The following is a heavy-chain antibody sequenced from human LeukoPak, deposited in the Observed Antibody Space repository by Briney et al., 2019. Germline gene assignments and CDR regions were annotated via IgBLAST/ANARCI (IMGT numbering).Heavy chain of an antibody. CDR1: GGSISSYY. D-gene: IGHD3-3*01. V-gene: IGHV4-59*01. Sequence: SETMSLTCTGSGGSISSYYWSWIRQPPGKGLEWIGYIYYSGSTNYNPSLKSRVTISVDTSKNQFSLKLSSVTAADTAVYYCARDRSSYYDFWSGTQADAFDIWGQGTMVTVSS. CDR2: IYYSGST. CDR3: ARDRSSYYDFWSGTQADAFDI. J-gene: IGHJ3*02.